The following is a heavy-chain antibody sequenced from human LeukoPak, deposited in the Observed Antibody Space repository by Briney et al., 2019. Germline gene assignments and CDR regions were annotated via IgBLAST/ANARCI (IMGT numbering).Heavy chain of an antibody. Sequence: ASVKVSCKASGYTFTSYDINWVRQATGQGLEWMGWMNPNSGNTGCAQKFQGRVTMTRNTSISTAYMELSSLRSEDTAVYYCARGRKRGAAAGYPFDYWGQGTLVTVSS. D-gene: IGHD6-13*01. CDR2: MNPNSGNT. CDR3: ARGRKRGAAAGYPFDY. J-gene: IGHJ4*02. CDR1: GYTFTSYD. V-gene: IGHV1-8*01.